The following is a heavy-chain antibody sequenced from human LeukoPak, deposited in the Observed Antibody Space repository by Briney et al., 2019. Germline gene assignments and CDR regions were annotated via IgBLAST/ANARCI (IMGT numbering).Heavy chain of an antibody. V-gene: IGHV1-46*01. CDR1: GYTFTSYY. Sequence: ASVKVSCKASGYTFTSYYLHWVRQAPGQGLEWMGIINPRGGSTNYAQQFQGRVTMTRDTSTSTIYMELSSLRSEDTAVYYCAKGHYYDSSGYHDYWGQGTLVTVSP. CDR3: AKGHYYDSSGYHDY. D-gene: IGHD3-22*01. J-gene: IGHJ4*02. CDR2: INPRGGST.